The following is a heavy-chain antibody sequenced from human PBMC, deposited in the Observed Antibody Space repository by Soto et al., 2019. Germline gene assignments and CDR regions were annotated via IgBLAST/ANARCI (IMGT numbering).Heavy chain of an antibody. J-gene: IGHJ6*02. D-gene: IGHD3-16*01. Sequence: SETLSLTCAVYVGSFSGYYWSWIREPPGKGLEWIGEINHIGSTNYNPSLKSRVTISVDTSKNQFSLKLSSVTAADTAVYYCARATGGGANYYYYYGMDVWGQGTTVTVSS. CDR2: INHIGST. CDR3: ARATGGGANYYYYYGMDV. CDR1: VGSFSGYY. V-gene: IGHV4-34*01.